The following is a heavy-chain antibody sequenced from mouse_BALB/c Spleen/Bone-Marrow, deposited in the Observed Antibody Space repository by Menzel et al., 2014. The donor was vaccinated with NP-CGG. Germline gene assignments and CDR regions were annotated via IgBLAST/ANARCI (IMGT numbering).Heavy chain of an antibody. J-gene: IGHJ4*01. CDR3: ARRDYGIRENYYAMDY. V-gene: IGHV1-87*01. CDR2: IYPGDGDT. CDR1: GYTFTSYW. D-gene: IGHD1-2*01. Sequence: QVQLQQPGAELARPGASVKLSCKASGYTFTSYWMQWVKQRPGQGLEWIGAIYPGDGDTRYTQKIKGKATLTADKSSSTAYMQLSSLASEDSAVYYCARRDYGIRENYYAMDYWGQGTSVTVSS.